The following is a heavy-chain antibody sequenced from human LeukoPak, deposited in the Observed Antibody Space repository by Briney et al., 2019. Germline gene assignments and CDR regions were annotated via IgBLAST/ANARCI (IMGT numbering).Heavy chain of an antibody. J-gene: IGHJ5*02. CDR1: GGSISSSSYY. Sequence: ASETLSLTCTVSGGSISSSSYYRGWIRQPPGKGLEWIGSIYYSGSTYYNPSLKSRVTISVDTSKNQFSLKLSSVTAADTAVYYCARTAIAAAGFDPWGQGTLVTVSS. V-gene: IGHV4-39*01. D-gene: IGHD6-13*01. CDR3: ARTAIAAAGFDP. CDR2: IYYSGST.